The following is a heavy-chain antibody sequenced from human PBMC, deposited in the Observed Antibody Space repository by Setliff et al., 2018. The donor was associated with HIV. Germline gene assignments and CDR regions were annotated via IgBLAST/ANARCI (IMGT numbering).Heavy chain of an antibody. V-gene: IGHV1-2*02. J-gene: IGHJ5*02. CDR1: GYTFTDYY. D-gene: IGHD2-2*01. CDR2: MNPNSGGA. CDR3: ARGELGYCSITSCYAGWFDP. Sequence: ASVKVSCKASGYTFTDYYIHWVRQAPGQGLGWMGWMNPNSGGASYALKFQARVPITRDTSISTAYMELSRLRSDDTAVYYCARGELGYCSITSCYAGWFDPWGLGTLVTVSS.